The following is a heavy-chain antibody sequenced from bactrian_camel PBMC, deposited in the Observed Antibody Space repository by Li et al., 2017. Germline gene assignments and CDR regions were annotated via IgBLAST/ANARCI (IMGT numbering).Heavy chain of an antibody. D-gene: IGHD6*01. V-gene: IGHV3S6*01. CDR3: AADSALVPCPYGNAYYNGH. CDR2: LDAYGRTT. CDR1: GSTYSSLC. Sequence: VQLVESGGDSVQTGGSLRLSCQASGSTYSSLCMGWWRQAPGKEREGVAVLDAYGRTTLYRDSVKGRFTISQDSAKRILYLQMNNLKPEDTAMYYCAADSALVPCPYGNAYYNGHWGQGTQVTVS. J-gene: IGHJ4*01.